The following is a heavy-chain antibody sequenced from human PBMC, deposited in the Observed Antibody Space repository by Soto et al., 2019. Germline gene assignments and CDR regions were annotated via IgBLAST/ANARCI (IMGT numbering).Heavy chain of an antibody. J-gene: IGHJ6*02. CDR3: ASHFTGVLVLGTSPPGGDNFGWDV. CDR1: GGTFSRYT. D-gene: IGHD2-8*02. CDR2: IIPIVDIP. Sequence: QVQLVQSGAEVKKPGSSVKVSCKASGGTFSRYTFTWVRQAPGQGLEWMGRIIPIVDIPNYAQKFKGRVTITADKSPSTAEMELSRLTSDDTAVYYCASHFTGVLVLGTSPPGGDNFGWDVWGQGTTVSVS. V-gene: IGHV1-69*02.